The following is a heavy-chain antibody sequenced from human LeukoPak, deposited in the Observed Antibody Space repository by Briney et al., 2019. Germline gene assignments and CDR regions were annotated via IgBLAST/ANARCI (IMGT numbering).Heavy chain of an antibody. CDR3: ARGQSGYPYYFDY. V-gene: IGHV4-39*07. CDR2: MYYSGNT. Sequence: PSETLSLTCTVSGGSISSSRYYWGWIRQSPGRGLEWIGSMYYSGNTYHNPSLKSRVSISIDTSRNQLSLRLSSVTAADTAVYYCARGQSGYPYYFDYWGQGTLVTVSS. D-gene: IGHD3-3*01. J-gene: IGHJ4*02. CDR1: GGSISSSRYY.